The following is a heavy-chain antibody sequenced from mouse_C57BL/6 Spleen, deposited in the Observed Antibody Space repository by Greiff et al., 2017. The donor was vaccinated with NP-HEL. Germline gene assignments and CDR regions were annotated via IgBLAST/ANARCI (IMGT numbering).Heavy chain of an antibody. D-gene: IGHD4-1*01. J-gene: IGHJ2*01. CDR3: ARSGGWDDY. CDR1: GYAFTNYL. V-gene: IGHV1-54*01. Sequence: VQLVESGAELVRPGTSVKVSCKASGYAFTNYLIEWVKQRPGQGLEWIGVINPGSGGTNYNEKFKGKATLTADKSSSTAYMQLSSLTSEDSAVYFCARSGGWDDYWGQGTTLTVSS. CDR2: INPGSGGT.